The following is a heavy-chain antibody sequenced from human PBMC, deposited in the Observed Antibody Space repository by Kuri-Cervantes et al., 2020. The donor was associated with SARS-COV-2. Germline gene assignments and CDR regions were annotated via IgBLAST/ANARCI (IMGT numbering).Heavy chain of an antibody. J-gene: IGHJ4*02. V-gene: IGHV3-48*03. D-gene: IGHD6-13*01. Sequence: GGSLRLSCAASGFTFSSYEMNWVRQAPGKGLEWVSYISSSGSTIYYADSVKGRFTISRDNAKNSLYLQMNSLRAEDTAVYYCAREGHSGLWYWGQGTLVTVSS. CDR3: AREGHSGLWY. CDR1: GFTFSSYE. CDR2: ISSSGSTI.